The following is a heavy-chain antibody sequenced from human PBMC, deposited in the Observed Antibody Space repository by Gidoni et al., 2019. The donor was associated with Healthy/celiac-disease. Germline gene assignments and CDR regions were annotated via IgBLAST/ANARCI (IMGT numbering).Heavy chain of an antibody. CDR2: INPSGGST. CDR3: ARAPPLINYYDSSGYYYFDY. V-gene: IGHV1-46*01. J-gene: IGHJ4*02. D-gene: IGHD3-22*01. Sequence: QVQLVQSGAEVKKPGASVKVSCQASGYTFTRYYMHWVRKAPGQGLEWMGIINPSGGSTSYAQKFQGRVTMTRDTSTSTGYMELSSLRSEDTAVYYCARAPPLINYYDSSGYYYFDYWGQGTLVTVSS. CDR1: GYTFTRYY.